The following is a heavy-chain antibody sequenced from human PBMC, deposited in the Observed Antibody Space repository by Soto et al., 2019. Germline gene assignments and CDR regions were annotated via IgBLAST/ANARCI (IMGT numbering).Heavy chain of an antibody. Sequence: TLSLSCTVSGGSISSGGYYWSWIRQHPGKGLEWIGYIYYSGSTYYNPSLKSRVTISVDTSKNQFSLKLSSVTAADTGVYYCARAQDFGTTGGQLFDYWGQGTLVTVSS. CDR2: IYYSGST. CDR3: ARAQDFGTTGGQLFDY. CDR1: GGSISSGGYY. J-gene: IGHJ4*02. D-gene: IGHD3-3*01. V-gene: IGHV4-31*03.